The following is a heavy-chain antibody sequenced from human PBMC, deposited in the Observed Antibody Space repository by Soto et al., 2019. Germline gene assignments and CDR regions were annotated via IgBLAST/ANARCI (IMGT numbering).Heavy chain of an antibody. D-gene: IGHD2-2*01. CDR2: IGSGGST. CDR3: AKDRLEYCSSTSCYLSARDYFDY. Sequence: LRLSCAASGFTVSSNYMSCVRQAPGKGLEWVSVIGSGGSTYYADSVKGRFTISRDNSKNTLYLQMNSLRAEDTAVYYCAKDRLEYCSSTSCYLSARDYFDYWGQGTLVTVSS. CDR1: GFTVSSNY. J-gene: IGHJ4*02. V-gene: IGHV3-53*01.